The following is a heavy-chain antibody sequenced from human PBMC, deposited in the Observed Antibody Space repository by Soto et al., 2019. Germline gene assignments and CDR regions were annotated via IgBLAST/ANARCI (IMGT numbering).Heavy chain of an antibody. CDR1: GGTFSSFA. CDR3: ARVLSSGSGGSCHDADDV. D-gene: IGHD2-15*01. J-gene: IGHJ3*01. V-gene: IGHV1-69*01. Sequence: QVQVVQSGAEVKKPGSSVKVSCKASGGTFSSFAINWVRQAPGQGLEWMGGIIPIFVTTNYAQKFQGRVTITADESTSTDYMELSSLRSEDTAVYYCARVLSSGSGGSCHDADDVGGQGTMVTVSS. CDR2: IIPIFVTT.